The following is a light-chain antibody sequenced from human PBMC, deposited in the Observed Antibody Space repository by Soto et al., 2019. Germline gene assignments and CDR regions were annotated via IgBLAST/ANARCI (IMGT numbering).Light chain of an antibody. Sequence: DIQMTQSPSSLSASVRDRVTITCRASQDISNYLAWYQQKQGKVPKLLIYAASTLQSGVPSRFSGSGSGTDFTLTISSLQPEDVATYYCQKDDSAPWTFGQGTKVEIK. CDR3: QKDDSAPWT. CDR1: QDISNY. CDR2: AAS. V-gene: IGKV1-27*01. J-gene: IGKJ1*01.